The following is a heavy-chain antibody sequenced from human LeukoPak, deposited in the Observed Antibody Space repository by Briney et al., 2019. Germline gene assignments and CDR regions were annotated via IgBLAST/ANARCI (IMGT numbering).Heavy chain of an antibody. CDR3: AREGLGELTLDY. J-gene: IGHJ4*02. Sequence: ASVKVSCKASGYTFTSYGISWVRQAPGQGLEWMGWINPNSGGTNYAQKFQGRVTMTRDTSISTAYMELSRLRSDDTAVYYCAREGLGELTLDYWGQGTLVTVSS. D-gene: IGHD3-16*01. V-gene: IGHV1-2*02. CDR2: INPNSGGT. CDR1: GYTFTSYG.